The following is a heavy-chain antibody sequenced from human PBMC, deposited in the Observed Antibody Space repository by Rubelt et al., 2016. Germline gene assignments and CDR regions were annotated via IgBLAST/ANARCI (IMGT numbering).Heavy chain of an antibody. V-gene: IGHV3-66*01. D-gene: IGHD3-10*01. CDR2: IYSGGIT. Sequence: GFSVSSYYINWVRQAPGKGLEWVSGIYSGGITYYADSVKGKFSISRDNSKNTLYLQMNSLRAEDTAVYYCARDPMIRGLAVTKAGYLDQWGQGTPATVSS. CDR1: GFSVSSYY. J-gene: IGHJ4*02. CDR3: ARDPMIRGLAVTKAGYLDQ.